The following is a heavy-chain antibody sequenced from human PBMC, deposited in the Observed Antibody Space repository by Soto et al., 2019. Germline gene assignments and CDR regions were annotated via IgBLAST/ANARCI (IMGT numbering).Heavy chain of an antibody. V-gene: IGHV3-48*01. CDR2: ISSSSSTI. J-gene: IGHJ1*01. CDR3: ARAGYCSGGSCYAEYFQH. D-gene: IGHD2-15*01. CDR1: GFTFSSYS. Sequence: LRLSCAASGFTFSSYSMTWVRQAPGKGLEWVSYISSSSSTIYYADSVKGRFTISRDNAKNSLYLQMNSLRAEDTAVYYCARAGYCSGGSCYAEYFQHWGQGTLVTVSS.